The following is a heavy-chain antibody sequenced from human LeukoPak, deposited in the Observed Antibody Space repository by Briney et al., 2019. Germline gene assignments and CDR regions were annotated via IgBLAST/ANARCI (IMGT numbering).Heavy chain of an antibody. Sequence: PGGSLRLSCAASGFTFSSYAMHWVRQAPGKGLEWVAVISYDGSNKYYADSVKGRFTISRDNSKNTLYLQMNSLRAEDTAIYYCAKAAGMGDNYYNFYFDYWGQGTLVTVSS. J-gene: IGHJ4*02. D-gene: IGHD5-24*01. CDR3: AKAAGMGDNYYNFYFDY. CDR1: GFTFSSYA. CDR2: ISYDGSNK. V-gene: IGHV3-30*04.